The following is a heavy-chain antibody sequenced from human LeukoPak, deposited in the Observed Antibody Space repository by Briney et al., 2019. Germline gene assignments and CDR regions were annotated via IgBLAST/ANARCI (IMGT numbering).Heavy chain of an antibody. J-gene: IGHJ3*02. CDR2: IKQDGSEK. Sequence: GGSLRLSCAASGFTFNNYPMNWVRQAPGKGLEWVSNIKQDGSEKYYMDSVKGRFTISRDNAKNSLYLQMNSLRAEDTAVYYCARDLNDFWSGKDAFDIWGQGTMVTVSS. D-gene: IGHD3-3*01. CDR3: ARDLNDFWSGKDAFDI. V-gene: IGHV3-7*01. CDR1: GFTFNNYP.